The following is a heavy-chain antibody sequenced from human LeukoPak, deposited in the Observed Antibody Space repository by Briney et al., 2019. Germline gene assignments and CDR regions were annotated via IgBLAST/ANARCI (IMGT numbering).Heavy chain of an antibody. Sequence: PSETLSPTCTVSGGSINAYYWSWIRQPPGKGLEWIAYVRDNGENNYNPSLKSRVAISVDTANNQISLRLNFVTAADTAIYYCARQPVNTAAYDIWGLGTMVTVSS. CDR3: ARQPVNTAAYDI. CDR2: VRDNGEN. J-gene: IGHJ3*02. V-gene: IGHV4-59*08. CDR1: GGSINAYY. D-gene: IGHD5-18*01.